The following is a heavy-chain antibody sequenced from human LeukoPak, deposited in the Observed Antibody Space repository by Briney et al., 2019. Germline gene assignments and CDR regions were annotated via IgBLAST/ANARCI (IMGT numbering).Heavy chain of an antibody. D-gene: IGHD3-22*01. CDR3: ARETPMILFDI. J-gene: IGHJ3*02. CDR2: MNPNSGNT. CDR1: GYTFTSYD. V-gene: IGHV1-8*03. Sequence: VSSVKVSCKASGYTFTSYDINWVRQATGQGLEWMGWMNPNSGNTGYAQKFQGRVTITRNTSISTAYMELSSLRSEDTAVYYCARETPMILFDIWGQGTMVTVSS.